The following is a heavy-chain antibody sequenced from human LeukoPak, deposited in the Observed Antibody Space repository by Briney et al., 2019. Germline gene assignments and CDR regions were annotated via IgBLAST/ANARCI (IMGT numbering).Heavy chain of an antibody. Sequence: GESLKISCKGYGYSFTNFWIGWVRQMPGKGLEWMGIIYPGDSHTRHSPSFQGQVTFSADKSINTAYLRWSGLKASDTAMYYCARLYSSSSRGFFDYWGQGTLVTVSS. CDR1: GYSFTNFW. CDR2: IYPGDSHT. V-gene: IGHV5-51*01. CDR3: ARLYSSSSRGFFDY. J-gene: IGHJ4*02. D-gene: IGHD6-6*01.